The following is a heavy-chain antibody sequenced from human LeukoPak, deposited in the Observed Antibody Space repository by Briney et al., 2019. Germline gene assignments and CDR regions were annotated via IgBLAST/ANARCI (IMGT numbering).Heavy chain of an antibody. J-gene: IGHJ1*01. CDR3: ARVLGIAAAGFRYFQH. CDR1: GYTFTSYD. D-gene: IGHD6-13*01. Sequence: ASVKVSCKASGYTFTSYDINWVRQATGQGIEWMGWMNPNSGNTGYAQKFQGRVTMARNTSISTAYMELSSLRSEDTAVYYCARVLGIAAAGFRYFQHWGQGTLVTVSS. CDR2: MNPNSGNT. V-gene: IGHV1-8*01.